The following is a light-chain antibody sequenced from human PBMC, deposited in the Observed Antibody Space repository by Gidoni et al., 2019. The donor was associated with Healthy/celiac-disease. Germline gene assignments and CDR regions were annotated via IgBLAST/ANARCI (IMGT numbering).Light chain of an antibody. CDR2: AAS. V-gene: IGKV1-9*01. CDR1: QGISSY. Sequence: DIQLTQSPSFLSASVGDRVTITCRDSQGISSYLAWYQQKPGKAPTLLIYAASTLQSGVPSRFIGSGAGTEFTLTISSLQPEDFATYYCQQLNSYPFTFGPGTKVDIK. J-gene: IGKJ3*01. CDR3: QQLNSYPFT.